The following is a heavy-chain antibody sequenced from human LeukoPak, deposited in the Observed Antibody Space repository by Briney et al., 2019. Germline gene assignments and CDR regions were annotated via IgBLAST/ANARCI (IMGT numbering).Heavy chain of an antibody. Sequence: GGSLRLSCAASGFTFSTSAMNWVRQVPGKGLEWVSSIDYGSSHIYYAASVSGRFTISRDNARNSVYLQMNSLRVEDTAVYYCARDPLRYLRVGHYDYWGQGTLVAVSS. D-gene: IGHD3-9*01. V-gene: IGHV3-21*01. J-gene: IGHJ4*02. CDR3: ARDPLRYLRVGHYDY. CDR2: IDYGSSHI. CDR1: GFTFSTSA.